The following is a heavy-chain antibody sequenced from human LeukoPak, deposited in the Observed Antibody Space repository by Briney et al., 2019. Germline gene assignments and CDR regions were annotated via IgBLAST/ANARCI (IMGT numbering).Heavy chain of an antibody. J-gene: IGHJ4*02. V-gene: IGHV4-34*01. D-gene: IGHD6-13*01. CDR2: INHSGST. Sequence: SETLSLTCAVYGGSSSGYYWSWIRQPPGKGLEWIGEINHSGSTNYNPSLKSRVTISVDTSKNQFSLKLSSVTTADTAVYYCARSMGGIAAAGHFDYWGQGTLVTVSS. CDR1: GGSSSGYY. CDR3: ARSMGGIAAAGHFDY.